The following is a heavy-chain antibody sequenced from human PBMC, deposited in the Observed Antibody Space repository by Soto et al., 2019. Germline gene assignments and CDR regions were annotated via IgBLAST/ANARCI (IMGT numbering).Heavy chain of an antibody. CDR2: IYHSGST. D-gene: IGHD3-22*01. Sequence: SETLSLTCAVSGGSISSGGYSWSWIRQPPGKGLEWIGYIYHSGSTYYNPSLKSRVTISVDRSKNQFSLKLSSVTAADTAVYYCARKGVGSSGLVDYWGQGTLVTVYS. CDR3: ARKGVGSSGLVDY. J-gene: IGHJ4*02. V-gene: IGHV4-30-2*01. CDR1: GGSISSGGYS.